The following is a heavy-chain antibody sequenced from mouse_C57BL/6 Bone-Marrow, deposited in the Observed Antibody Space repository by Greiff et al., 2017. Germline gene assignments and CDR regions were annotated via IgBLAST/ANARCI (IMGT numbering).Heavy chain of an antibody. Sequence: VQLQQPGTELVKPGASVKLSCKASGYTFTSYWMHWVKQRPGQGLEWIGNINPSNGGTNYNEKFKSKATLTVDKSSSTAYLQLSSLTSEDSAVYDSARGGLLRDFDYWGRGTTLTVSS. CDR3: ARGGLLRDFDY. D-gene: IGHD2-3*01. V-gene: IGHV1-53*01. J-gene: IGHJ2*01. CDR1: GYTFTSYW. CDR2: INPSNGGT.